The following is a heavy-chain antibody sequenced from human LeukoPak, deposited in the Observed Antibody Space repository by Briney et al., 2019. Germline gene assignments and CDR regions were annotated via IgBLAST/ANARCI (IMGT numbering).Heavy chain of an antibody. Sequence: GGSLRLSCAASGFTFSSYGMHWVRQAPGKGLEWVAFIRYDGSNKYYADSVKGRFTISRDNSKNTLYLQMNSLRAEDTAVYYCAKDYPDSYGFDYWGQGTLVTVSS. V-gene: IGHV3-30*02. J-gene: IGHJ4*02. CDR1: GFTFSSYG. CDR3: AKDYPDSYGFDY. CDR2: IRYDGSNK. D-gene: IGHD5-18*01.